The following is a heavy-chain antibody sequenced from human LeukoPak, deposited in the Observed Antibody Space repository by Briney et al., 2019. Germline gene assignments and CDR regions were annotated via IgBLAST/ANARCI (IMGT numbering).Heavy chain of an antibody. CDR1: GDSITSGDYC. D-gene: IGHD1-26*01. CDR2: MHYTGNT. Sequence: PSQTLSLTCIVSGDSITSGDYCWTWIRQPPGKGLEWVAYMHYTGNTYYNSSLKSRLTISVDTSKNQFSLRLSFVTAADTAMYYCARHLSGSSWFDPWGQGTLVTVSS. CDR3: ARHLSGSSWFDP. V-gene: IGHV4-30-4*08. J-gene: IGHJ5*02.